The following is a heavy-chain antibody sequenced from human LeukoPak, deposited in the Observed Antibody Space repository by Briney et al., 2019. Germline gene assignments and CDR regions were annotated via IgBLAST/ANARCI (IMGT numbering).Heavy chain of an antibody. CDR2: IYYSGST. Sequence: SETLSLTCTVSGGSISSHYWSWIRQPPGKGLEWIGYIYYSGSTNYNPSLKSRVTISVDTSKNQFSLKLSSVTAADTAVYYCAREYSSSSGALDIWGQGTMVTVSS. CDR1: GGSISSHY. J-gene: IGHJ3*02. D-gene: IGHD6-6*01. V-gene: IGHV4-59*11. CDR3: AREYSSSSGALDI.